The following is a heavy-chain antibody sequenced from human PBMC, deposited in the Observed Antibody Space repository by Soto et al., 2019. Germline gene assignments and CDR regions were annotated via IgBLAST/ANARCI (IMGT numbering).Heavy chain of an antibody. V-gene: IGHV3-9*01. CDR3: VKDESINWYSGHFRH. CDR1: GFNFDDYA. D-gene: IGHD6-13*01. Sequence: EVQLVESGGGLVQPGRSLRLSCAASGFNFDDYAMHWVRQVPGKGLEWVSGINWNSGSIGYGDSVKGRFAISRDNAKNSLHLQMNSLSAEDTAFYYCVKDESINWYSGHFRHWGQCTLVTVSS. J-gene: IGHJ1*01. CDR2: INWNSGSI.